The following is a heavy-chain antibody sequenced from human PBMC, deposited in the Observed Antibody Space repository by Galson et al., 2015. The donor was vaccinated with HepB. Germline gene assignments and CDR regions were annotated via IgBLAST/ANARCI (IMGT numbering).Heavy chain of an antibody. CDR2: FYFTGRT. CDR3: ARQGEWLVFDS. D-gene: IGHD6-19*01. J-gene: IGHJ4*01. Sequence: ETLSLTCNVSGASISNRIDYWGWIRQPPGKGLEWIASFYFTGRTHYNPSLKSRVTMSGDTSRNQFSLKLTSVTDADTAVYYCARQGEWLVFDSWGRGTLVVVSS. CDR1: GASISNRIDY. V-gene: IGHV4-39*01.